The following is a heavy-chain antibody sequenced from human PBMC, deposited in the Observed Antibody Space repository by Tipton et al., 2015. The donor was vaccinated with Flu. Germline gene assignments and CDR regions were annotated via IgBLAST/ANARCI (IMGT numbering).Heavy chain of an antibody. V-gene: IGHV4-34*01. CDR3: ARGAVYYDFWSGYYNWFDP. D-gene: IGHD3-3*01. CDR1: GGSFSGYY. J-gene: IGHJ5*02. Sequence: LRLSCAVYGGSFSGYYWSWIRQPPGKGLEWIGEINHSGSTNYNPSLKSRVTISVDTSKNQFSLKLSSVTAADTAVYYCARGAVYYDFWSGYYNWFDPWGQGTLVTVSS. CDR2: INHSGST.